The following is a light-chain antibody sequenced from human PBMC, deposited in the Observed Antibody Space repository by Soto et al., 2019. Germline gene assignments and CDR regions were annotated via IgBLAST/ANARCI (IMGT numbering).Light chain of an antibody. Sequence: EVVMTQSPLSLPVTLGQPASISCRSSQSLVHSDGNTYLSWFQQRPGQSPRRLIYKVSNRDSGGPDRFSSSGSGTDFTLNISRVEAEDVGVYYCMLFTHRPPYTFGRGTKLEIK. J-gene: IGKJ2*01. CDR3: MLFTHRPPYT. CDR1: QSLVHSDGNTY. V-gene: IGKV2-30*02. CDR2: KVS.